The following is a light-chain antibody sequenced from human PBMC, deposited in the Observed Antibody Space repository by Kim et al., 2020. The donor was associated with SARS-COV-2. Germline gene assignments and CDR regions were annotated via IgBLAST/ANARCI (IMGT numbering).Light chain of an antibody. CDR1: QSISSW. CDR3: QQYNSFPWT. J-gene: IGKJ1*01. Sequence: DIQMTQSPSTLSASVGDRITVTCRASQSISSWLAWYQQKPGKAPKLLIYKASSLESGVPSRFSGSGSGTEFTLTISSLQPDDFATYCCQQYNSFPWTFGQGTKLEI. CDR2: KAS. V-gene: IGKV1-5*03.